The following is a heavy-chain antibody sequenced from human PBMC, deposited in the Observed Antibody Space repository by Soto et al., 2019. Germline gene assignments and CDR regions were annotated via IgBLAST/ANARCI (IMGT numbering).Heavy chain of an antibody. CDR3: ATSAAAGGNWFDP. Sequence: PSETLSLTCTVSGDSVSINSYYWTWIRQPPGKGLEWIGYIYYSGSTNYNPSLKTRVTISVDTSRNQFSLKLSSVTAADTAVYYCATSAAAGGNWFDPWGQGTLVTVSS. V-gene: IGHV4-61*01. CDR2: IYYSGST. J-gene: IGHJ5*02. D-gene: IGHD6-13*01. CDR1: GDSVSINSYY.